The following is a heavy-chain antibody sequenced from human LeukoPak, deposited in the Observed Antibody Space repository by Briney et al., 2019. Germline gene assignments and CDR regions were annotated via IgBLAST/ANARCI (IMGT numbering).Heavy chain of an antibody. J-gene: IGHJ4*02. CDR3: ARGGYSYGANDY. CDR2: IYYSGST. V-gene: IGHV4-39*07. CDR1: GGSISSSSNY. Sequence: SETLSLTCTVSGGSISSSSNYWGWIRQPPGKALAWLGSIYYSGSTYYNPSLKSRVTISVDTSKNQFSLKLSSVAAADTAVYYCARGGYSYGANDYWGQGTLVTVSS. D-gene: IGHD5-18*01.